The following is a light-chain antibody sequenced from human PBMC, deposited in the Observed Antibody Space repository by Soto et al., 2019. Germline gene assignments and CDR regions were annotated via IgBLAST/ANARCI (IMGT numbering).Light chain of an antibody. V-gene: IGLV2-14*03. CDR2: DVS. CDR1: SSDVGAYNY. J-gene: IGLJ1*01. Sequence: QSALTQPASVSGSPGQSITISCTGTSSDVGAYNYVSWYRQHPGKAPTLMIYDVSNRPSGVSNRFSGSKSGNTASLTISVLHAEDEADYYCSSFTSSSTYVFGTGTKLTVL. CDR3: SSFTSSSTYV.